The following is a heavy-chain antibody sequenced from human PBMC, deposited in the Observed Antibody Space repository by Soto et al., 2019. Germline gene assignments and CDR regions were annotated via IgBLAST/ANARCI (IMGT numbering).Heavy chain of an antibody. V-gene: IGHV4-34*01. CDR2: INHSGST. Sequence: PSETLSLTCAVYGGSFSGYYWSWIRQPPGKGLEWIGEINHSGSTNYNPSLKSRVTISVDTSKNQFSLKLSSVTAADTAVYYCAKTYYYDSSGYYSRFDAFDIWGQGTMVTVSS. CDR1: GGSFSGYY. D-gene: IGHD3-22*01. J-gene: IGHJ3*02. CDR3: AKTYYYDSSGYYSRFDAFDI.